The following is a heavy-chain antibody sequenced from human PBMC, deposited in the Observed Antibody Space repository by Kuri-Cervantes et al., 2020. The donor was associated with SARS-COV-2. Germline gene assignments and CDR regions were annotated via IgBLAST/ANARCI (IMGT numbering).Heavy chain of an antibody. J-gene: IGHJ1*01. D-gene: IGHD6-6*01. CDR3: ARPSWRAAPNHFQH. CDR1: GFTFSSYN. Sequence: GESLKISCAASGFTFSSYNMNWVRQAPGKGLEWVANIKQDGSEKYYVDSVKGRFTISRDNAKNSLYLQMNSLRAEDTAVYYCARPSWRAAPNHFQHWGQGTLVTVSS. CDR2: IKQDGSEK. V-gene: IGHV3-7*01.